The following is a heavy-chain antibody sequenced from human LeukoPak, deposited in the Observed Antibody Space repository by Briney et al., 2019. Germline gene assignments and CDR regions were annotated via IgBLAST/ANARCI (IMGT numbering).Heavy chain of an antibody. Sequence: GGSLRLSCAASGFTFNTYAMTWVRQAPGKGLEWVSSISASGGNTYYPDSVKGRFTISRDKTKNALYLQMNSLRAEDAAVYYCAKGSPHQYSSSWPSNLDSWGQGTLVTVSS. CDR3: AKGSPHQYSSSWPSNLDS. J-gene: IGHJ4*02. CDR2: ISASGGNT. CDR1: GFTFNTYA. V-gene: IGHV3-23*01. D-gene: IGHD6-13*01.